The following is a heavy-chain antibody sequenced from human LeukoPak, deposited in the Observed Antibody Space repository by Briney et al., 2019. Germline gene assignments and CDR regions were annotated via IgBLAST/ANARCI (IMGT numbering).Heavy chain of an antibody. CDR3: ARDLGGSNTKDAFDI. Sequence: ASVKVSCKASGYTFTGYYIHWVRQAPGQGIEWLGWINPNSGGTRSAQKFQGRVTMTRDTSISTAYMELSTLKSDDTAVYYCARDLGGSNTKDAFDIWGQGTMVTVSS. D-gene: IGHD5-24*01. CDR1: GYTFTGYY. CDR2: INPNSGGT. V-gene: IGHV1-2*02. J-gene: IGHJ3*02.